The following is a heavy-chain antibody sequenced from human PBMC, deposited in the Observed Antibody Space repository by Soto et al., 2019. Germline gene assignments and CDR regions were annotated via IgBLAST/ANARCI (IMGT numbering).Heavy chain of an antibody. Sequence: WGSLRLSCAASGFTFSDYCMSWIRHAPGKGLEWVSYISSSGITIYYADSVKGRFTISRDNAKNSLYLQMNSLRSEDTAVYCCARDIRVSSTVTTDWFDPWGQGTLVTV. V-gene: IGHV3-11*01. D-gene: IGHD4-4*01. CDR2: ISSSGITI. CDR3: ARDIRVSSTVTTDWFDP. CDR1: GFTFSDYC. J-gene: IGHJ5*02.